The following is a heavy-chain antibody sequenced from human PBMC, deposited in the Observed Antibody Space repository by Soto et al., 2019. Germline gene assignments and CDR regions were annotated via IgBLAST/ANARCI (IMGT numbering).Heavy chain of an antibody. CDR1: GFSLSSNGIA. CDR2: IYWDDER. Sequence: QITLKESGPTLVKPTQTLTLTCTFSGFSLSSNGIAVGWVRQAPGEALEWLALIYWDDERRYRPSLKNRLTIAMHSSYNKVVLTMTNMDPVDTVTYHCVRSYNRYTPGPLDIWGQGILATVSS. CDR3: VRSYNRYTPGPLDI. D-gene: IGHD3-16*02. V-gene: IGHV2-5*02. J-gene: IGHJ3*02.